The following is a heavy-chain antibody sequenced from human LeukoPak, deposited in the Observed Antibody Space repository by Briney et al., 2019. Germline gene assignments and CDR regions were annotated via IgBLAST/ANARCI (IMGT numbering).Heavy chain of an antibody. CDR3: ARGGWNFFLNF. CDR2: ISSSGTPI. CDR1: GFTFSTYE. Sequence: GGSLRLSCAASGFTFSTYEMNWVRQAPGKGLEWVSYISSSGTPIYYTDSVKGRFTISRDNAKNSLYLQMNSLRAEDTAVYYCARGGWNFFLNFWRQGTLATVSS. V-gene: IGHV3-48*03. J-gene: IGHJ4*02. D-gene: IGHD1-7*01.